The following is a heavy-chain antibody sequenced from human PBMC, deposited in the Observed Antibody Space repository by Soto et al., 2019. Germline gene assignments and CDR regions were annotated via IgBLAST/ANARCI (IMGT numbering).Heavy chain of an antibody. Sequence: LSATLSLTCTVSGGSISRYYWSWIRQAPGRGLEWIGNIFSSGSTNYNPSLKSRVAISVDTSKNQVSLKLNAVTTADTAVYYCAREYYDFWSVTYSYYGLDVWGQGTTVTVSS. J-gene: IGHJ6*02. CDR2: IFSSGST. D-gene: IGHD3-3*01. CDR1: GGSISRYY. V-gene: IGHV4-59*01. CDR3: AREYYDFWSVTYSYYGLDV.